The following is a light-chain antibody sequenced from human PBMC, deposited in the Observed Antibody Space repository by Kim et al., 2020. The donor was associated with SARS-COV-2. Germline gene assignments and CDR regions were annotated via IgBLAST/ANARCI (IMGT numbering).Light chain of an antibody. V-gene: IGKV3-20*01. Sequence: LSHGERATLSCRASQSIRTGDLAWYQQKPGQAPRVLMYEAFIRATDIPDRFSGSGSGTEFTLTISSVEPEDSAVYFCQQYGRSPTFGQGTKVDIK. CDR1: QSIRTGD. CDR3: QQYGRSPT. J-gene: IGKJ1*01. CDR2: EAF.